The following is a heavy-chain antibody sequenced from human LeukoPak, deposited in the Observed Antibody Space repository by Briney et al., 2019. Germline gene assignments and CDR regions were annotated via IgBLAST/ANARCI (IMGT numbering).Heavy chain of an antibody. CDR1: GYTFTGYY. D-gene: IGHD4-23*01. CDR3: ARGKGGNSYTNWFDP. Sequence: ASVKVSCKASGYTFTGYYMHWVRQAPGQGLEWMGWINPNSGGTNYAQKFQGRVTMTRDTSISTAYMELSRLRSDDTAVYYCARGKGGNSYTNWFDPWGQGTLVTVSS. V-gene: IGHV1-2*02. CDR2: INPNSGGT. J-gene: IGHJ5*02.